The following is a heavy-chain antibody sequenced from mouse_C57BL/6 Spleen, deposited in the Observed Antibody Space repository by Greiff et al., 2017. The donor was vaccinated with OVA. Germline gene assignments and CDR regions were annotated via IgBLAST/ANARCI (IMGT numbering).Heavy chain of an antibody. CDR1: GYAFSSSW. J-gene: IGHJ3*01. Sequence: LVESGPELVKPGASVKISCKASGYAFSSSWMNWVKQRPGKGLEWIGRIYPGDGDTNYNGKFKGKATLTADKSSSTAYMQLSSLTSEDSAVYFCARSDTTGGAWFAYWGQGTLVTVSA. V-gene: IGHV1-82*01. D-gene: IGHD1-1*01. CDR2: IYPGDGDT. CDR3: ARSDTTGGAWFAY.